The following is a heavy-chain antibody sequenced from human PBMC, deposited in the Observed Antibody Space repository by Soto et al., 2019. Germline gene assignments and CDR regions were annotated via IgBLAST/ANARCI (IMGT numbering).Heavy chain of an antibody. CDR3: ARGLGGWNSYSSYYYYMDV. J-gene: IGHJ6*03. CDR1: GYTFTSYD. D-gene: IGHD1-7*01. Sequence: GASVKVSCKASGYTFTSYDINWVRHATGQGLEWMGWMNPNSVNTGYAQKFQGRVTMTRNTSISTAYMELSSLRSEDTAVYYCARGLGGWNSYSSYYYYMDVWGKGTTVTVSS. V-gene: IGHV1-8*01. CDR2: MNPNSVNT.